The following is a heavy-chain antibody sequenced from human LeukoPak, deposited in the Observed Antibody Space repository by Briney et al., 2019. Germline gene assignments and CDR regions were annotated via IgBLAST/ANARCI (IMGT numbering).Heavy chain of an antibody. CDR2: ISSSGSTI. CDR1: GFTFSDYY. Sequence: GGSLRLSCAASGFTFSDYYMSWIRQAPGKGLEWVSYISSSGSTIYYADSVKGRFTISRDNAKNSLYLQMNSLRAEDTAVYYCARDYCSGGSCYHYFDYWGQGPLVTVSS. CDR3: ARDYCSGGSCYHYFDY. J-gene: IGHJ4*02. V-gene: IGHV3-11*01. D-gene: IGHD2-15*01.